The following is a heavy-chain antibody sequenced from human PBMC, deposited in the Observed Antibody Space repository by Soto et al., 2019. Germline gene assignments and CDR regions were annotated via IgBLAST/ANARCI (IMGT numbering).Heavy chain of an antibody. CDR3: ARASDSSGYYYYYFDY. CDR2: IIPIFGTA. CDR1: GGTFSSSA. Sequence: SVEVSCKACGGTFSSSAISWLRQAPGQGLEWMGGIIPIFGTANYAQKFQGRVTITADESTSTAYMELSSLRSEDTAVYYCARASDSSGYYYYYFDYWGQGTLVTVSS. D-gene: IGHD3-22*01. V-gene: IGHV1-69*01. J-gene: IGHJ4*02.